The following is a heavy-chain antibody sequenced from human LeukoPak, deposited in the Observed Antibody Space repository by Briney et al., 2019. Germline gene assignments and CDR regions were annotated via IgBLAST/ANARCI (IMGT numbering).Heavy chain of an antibody. D-gene: IGHD3-9*01. J-gene: IGHJ5*02. Sequence: SETLSLTCTVSGGSISSSSYHWGWIRQPPGKGLEWIGSIYYSGSTYYNPSLKSRVTISVDTSKNQFSLKLSSVTAADTAVYYCARHVDDILTGYHYNWFDPWGQGTLVTVSS. CDR2: IYYSGST. CDR1: GGSISSSSYH. CDR3: ARHVDDILTGYHYNWFDP. V-gene: IGHV4-39*01.